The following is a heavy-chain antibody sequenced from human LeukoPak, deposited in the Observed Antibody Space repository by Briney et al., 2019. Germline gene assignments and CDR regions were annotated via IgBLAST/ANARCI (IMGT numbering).Heavy chain of an antibody. V-gene: IGHV3-33*01. J-gene: IGHJ4*02. CDR2: IHNDGTFG. CDR1: GFTFSHFG. Sequence: GGSLRLSCTASGFTFSHFGMQWVRQAPGKGLEWVAVIHNDGTFGQYADSVKGRFTISKDNSQNILYLEMNSLRDDDTAVYYCARHGGWYSSSWYPYWGQGTLVTVSS. CDR3: ARHGGWYSSSWYPY. D-gene: IGHD6-13*01.